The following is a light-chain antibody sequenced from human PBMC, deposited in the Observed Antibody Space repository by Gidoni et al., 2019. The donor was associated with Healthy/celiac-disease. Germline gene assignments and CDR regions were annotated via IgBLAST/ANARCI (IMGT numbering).Light chain of an antibody. CDR3: QQANSFPGT. CDR2: AAS. V-gene: IGKV1-12*01. Sequence: DIPMTQSPSSVSASVGDRVTITCRASQGINSWLAWYQQKPGKAPKLLIDAASSLQRGVPSRCSGSGAGTDFTLTISRLQPEDFATYYCQQANSFPGTFGQGTKVEIK. J-gene: IGKJ1*01. CDR1: QGINSW.